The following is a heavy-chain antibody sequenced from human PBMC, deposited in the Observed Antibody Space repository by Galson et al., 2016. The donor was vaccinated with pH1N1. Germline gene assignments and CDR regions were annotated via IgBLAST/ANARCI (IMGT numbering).Heavy chain of an antibody. CDR3: ARQNDYGDYRGDAFDI. V-gene: IGHV5-51*01. Sequence: QSGAEVKKPGESLKISCKASGYSFISQWIAWVRQVPGKGLEWVGVVNPGGSTIRYSPSFQGQVTISSDKSVNIVYLEWGSLKASDTAIYYCARQNDYGDYRGDAFDIWGQGTLVTVSS. CDR2: VNPGGSTI. D-gene: IGHD4-17*01. CDR1: GYSFISQW. J-gene: IGHJ3*02.